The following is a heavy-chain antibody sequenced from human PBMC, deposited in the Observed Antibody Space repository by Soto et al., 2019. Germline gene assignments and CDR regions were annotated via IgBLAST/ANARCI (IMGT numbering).Heavy chain of an antibody. D-gene: IGHD3-3*01. CDR2: IYYSGSS. J-gene: IGHJ4*02. CDR3: AKDPGWSGYQTPSLDY. V-gene: IGHV4-39*02. Sequence: SETLSLTCTVSGGSITSSEYYWAWIRQPPGKGLQFVGTIYYSGSSYSNPSLKSRLSMSVDTSKNQFSLTMKSVTAADTGVYYCAKDPGWSGYQTPSLDYWGQGTLVTVSS. CDR1: GGSITSSEYY.